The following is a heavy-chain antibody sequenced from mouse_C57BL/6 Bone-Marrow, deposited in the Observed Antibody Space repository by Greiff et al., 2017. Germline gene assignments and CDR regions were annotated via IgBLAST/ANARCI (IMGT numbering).Heavy chain of an antibody. CDR1: GYTFTDYY. V-gene: IGHV1-19*01. CDR2: INPYNGGT. J-gene: IGHJ2*01. Sequence: VQLQQSGPVLVKPGASVKMSCKASGYTFTDYYMNWVKQSHGKSLEWIGVINPYNGGTSYNQKFKGKATLTVDKSSSTAYMELNSLTSEDSAVYYCARSGVTTYYFDYWGQGTTLTGSS. D-gene: IGHD2-2*01. CDR3: ARSGVTTYYFDY.